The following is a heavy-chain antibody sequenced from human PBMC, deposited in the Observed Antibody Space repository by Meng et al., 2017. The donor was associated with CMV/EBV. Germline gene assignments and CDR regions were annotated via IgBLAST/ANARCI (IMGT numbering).Heavy chain of an antibody. CDR1: GYTFTSYD. J-gene: IGHJ6*02. D-gene: IGHD3-3*01. V-gene: IGHV1-8*03. CDR3: ARGGTIFGVVLYYYGMDV. CDR2: MNPNSGNT. Sequence: ASVKVSCKASGYTFTSYDINWVRQATRQGLEWMGWMNPNSGNTGYAQKFQGRVTITRNTSISTAYMELSSLRSEDTAVYYCARGGTIFGVVLYYYGMDVWGQGTTVTVSS.